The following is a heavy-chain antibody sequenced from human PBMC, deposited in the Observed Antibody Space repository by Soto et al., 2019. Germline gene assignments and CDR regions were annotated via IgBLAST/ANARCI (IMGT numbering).Heavy chain of an antibody. J-gene: IGHJ4*02. V-gene: IGHV4-59*08. CDR3: ARRYGSCFDY. CDR1: GGSISSDY. CDR2: VYDSGST. D-gene: IGHD2-15*01. Sequence: SETLSLTCTVSGGSISSDYWTWIRQPPGKGLEWIGYVYDSGSTNYNPSLKSRLTISVDTSKNQFSLKLSSVTAADTAVYYCARRYGSCFDYWGKGTLVTVSS.